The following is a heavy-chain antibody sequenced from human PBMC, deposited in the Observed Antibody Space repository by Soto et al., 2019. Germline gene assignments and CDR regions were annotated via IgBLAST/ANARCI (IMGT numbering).Heavy chain of an antibody. V-gene: IGHV3-33*01. Sequence: QVQLVESGGGVVQPGRSLRLSCAASGFTFSSYGMHWVRQAPGKGLEWVAVIWYDGSNKYYADSVKGRFTISRDNSKNTLYLQMNSLRAEDTAVYYCAREGGDDFWNDYYYYYMDVWGKGTTVTVSS. CDR1: GFTFSSYG. CDR2: IWYDGSNK. D-gene: IGHD3-3*01. CDR3: AREGGDDFWNDYYYYYMDV. J-gene: IGHJ6*03.